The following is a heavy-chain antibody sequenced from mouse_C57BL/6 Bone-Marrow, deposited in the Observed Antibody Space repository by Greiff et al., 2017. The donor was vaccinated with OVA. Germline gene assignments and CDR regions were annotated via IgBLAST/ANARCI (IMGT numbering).Heavy chain of an antibody. D-gene: IGHD2-13*01. Sequence: EVKLVESGGGLVQPGGSLKLSCAASGFTFSDYGMAWVRQAPRQGPEWVAVISTLAYRTNYADTVTGRFTISRENAKNTLYLEMSSLRSEDTAMDYCARHEGVSYGYFDVWGTGTTVTVSS. CDR3: ARHEGVSYGYFDV. CDR2: ISTLAYRT. J-gene: IGHJ1*03. V-gene: IGHV5-15*04. CDR1: GFTFSDYG.